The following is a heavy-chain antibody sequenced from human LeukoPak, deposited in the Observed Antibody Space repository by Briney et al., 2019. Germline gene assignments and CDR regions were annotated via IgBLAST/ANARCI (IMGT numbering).Heavy chain of an antibody. J-gene: IGHJ4*02. Sequence: PGGSLRLSCAASGFTFSSYWMSWVRQAPGKGLEWVSAISGSGGSTYYADSVKGRFTISRDNSKNTLYLQVNSLRAEDTAVYYCGRNHWNDALHWGQGTLVTVSS. D-gene: IGHD1-1*01. CDR1: GFTFSSYW. CDR2: ISGSGGST. CDR3: GRNHWNDALH. V-gene: IGHV3-23*01.